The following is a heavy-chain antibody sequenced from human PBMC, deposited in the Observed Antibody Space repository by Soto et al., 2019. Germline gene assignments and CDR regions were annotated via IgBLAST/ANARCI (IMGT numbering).Heavy chain of an antibody. D-gene: IGHD3-22*01. Sequence: GASVKVSCKASGCTFSSYAISWVRQARGQGLEWMGGIILGSGTTNYAQKFQERVTITRDMSTSTAYMELSSLRSEDTAVYYCAASPNYDSSGSLDWFDPWGQGTLVTVSS. CDR3: AASPNYDSSGSLDWFDP. V-gene: IGHV1-58*02. CDR1: GCTFSSYA. J-gene: IGHJ5*02. CDR2: IILGSGTT.